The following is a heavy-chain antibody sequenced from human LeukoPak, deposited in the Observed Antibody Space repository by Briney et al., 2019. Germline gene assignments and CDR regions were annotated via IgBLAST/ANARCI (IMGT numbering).Heavy chain of an antibody. V-gene: IGHV3-74*03. J-gene: IGHJ4*02. CDR3: ASGAYYNDY. CDR2: INSDGSST. CDR1: GFTFSSYW. D-gene: IGHD3-10*01. Sequence: GGSLRLFCAASGFTFSSYWMHWVRQVPGKGLVWVSHINSDGSSTEYADSVKGRFTISRANAKNTLYMEMNSLRAEDTAVYYCASGAYYNDYWGQGTLVTVSS.